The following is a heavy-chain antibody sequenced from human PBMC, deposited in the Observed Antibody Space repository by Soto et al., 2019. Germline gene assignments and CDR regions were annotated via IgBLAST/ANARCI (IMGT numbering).Heavy chain of an antibody. V-gene: IGHV1-69*13. CDR2: IVPIYRTA. J-gene: IGHJ4*02. CDR3: VRDSGAELSSS. Sequence: SVKVSCKASGGTFSSYLINWVLQAPGQGLEWVGGIVPIYRTADYAQKFQGRVTITADESARTSYMELRSLKPQDAAVYYCVRDSGAELSSSWGQGTLVTVSS. D-gene: IGHD6-13*01. CDR1: GGTFSSYL.